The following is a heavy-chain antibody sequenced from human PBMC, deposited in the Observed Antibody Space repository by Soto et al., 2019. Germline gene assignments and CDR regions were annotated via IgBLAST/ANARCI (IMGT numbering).Heavy chain of an antibody. CDR1: GFIFRDYL. CDR3: ARGATSLQSMEVLEY. Sequence: QVQLVESGGGVVQPGTSLRLSCKASGFIFRDYLIHWVRPAPGKGLEWLAVLSFDGTAEYYADSTRGRFTISRDITKSTTYLVINKVRREETAMYYGARGATSLQSMEVLEYWGQGTLVTVPS. CDR2: LSFDGTAE. J-gene: IGHJ4*02. V-gene: IGHV3-30*03. D-gene: IGHD1-1*01.